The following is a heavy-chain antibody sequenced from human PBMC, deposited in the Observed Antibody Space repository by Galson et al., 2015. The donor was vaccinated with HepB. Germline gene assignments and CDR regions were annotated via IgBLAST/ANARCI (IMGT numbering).Heavy chain of an antibody. J-gene: IGHJ4*02. CDR2: IHPTDFDT. D-gene: IGHD2-8*01. Sequence: QSGAEVKKPGESLTISCQGSGYSFSTYWIGWVRQVPGKGLAWLGCIHPTDFDTRYRPSFEGQVTISVDKSISTAFLQWSSLKASDTAMYYCARPLVPCNGVCYWAYWGQGTLVTVSS. CDR3: ARPLVPCNGVCYWAY. CDR1: GYSFSTYW. V-gene: IGHV5-51*03.